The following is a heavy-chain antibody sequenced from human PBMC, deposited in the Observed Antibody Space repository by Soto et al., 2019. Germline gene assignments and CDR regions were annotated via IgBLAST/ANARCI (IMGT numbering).Heavy chain of an antibody. Sequence: PGGSLRLSCAASGFTVSGNYMTWVRQAPGKGLDWVSIIYSGGSTFYADSVKGRFTISRDNSRNTVYLQMNSLRVEDTAVYYCATSTVVTHFDYWGQGTPVTAPQ. CDR3: ATSTVVTHFDY. CDR1: GFTVSGNY. J-gene: IGHJ4*02. CDR2: IYSGGST. V-gene: IGHV3-53*01. D-gene: IGHD4-17*01.